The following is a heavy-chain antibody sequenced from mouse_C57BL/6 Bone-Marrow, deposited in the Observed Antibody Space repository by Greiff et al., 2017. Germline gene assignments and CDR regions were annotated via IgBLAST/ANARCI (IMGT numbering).Heavy chain of an antibody. D-gene: IGHD1-1*01. J-gene: IGHJ2*01. CDR1: GYTFTSYW. CDR3: AREAGSSTIDY. Sequence: QVQLQQPGAELVRPGTSVKLSCKASGYTFTSYWTHWVKQRPGQGLEWIGVIDPSDSYTNYNQKFKGKATLTVDTSSSTAYMQLSSLTSEDSAVYYCAREAGSSTIDYWGQGTTLTVSS. CDR2: IDPSDSYT. V-gene: IGHV1-59*01.